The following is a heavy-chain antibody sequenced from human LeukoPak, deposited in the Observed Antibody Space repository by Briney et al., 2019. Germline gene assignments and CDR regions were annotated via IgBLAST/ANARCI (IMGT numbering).Heavy chain of an antibody. Sequence: GGSLRLSCAASGISFSSHGMHWVRQAPGKGLEWVAVIWYDGSNIYYADSVKGRFTISRDNSKNTLYLQMNSLRAEDTAVYYCARVGSASASGSLGYFDYWGQGTLVTVSS. CDR1: GISFSSHG. CDR2: IWYDGSNI. V-gene: IGHV3-33*01. CDR3: ARVGSASASGSLGYFDY. J-gene: IGHJ4*02. D-gene: IGHD1-26*01.